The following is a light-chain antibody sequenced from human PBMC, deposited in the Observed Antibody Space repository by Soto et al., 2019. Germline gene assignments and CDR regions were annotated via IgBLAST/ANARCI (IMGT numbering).Light chain of an antibody. Sequence: QSVLTQPASVSGSPGQSITISCTGTSSDVGGYNYVSWYQQHPGKAPKFMIYDVSSRPSGVSNRFSGSKSGNTASLPISGIQADDEADNYCSSYTTSNTRQIVFGTGTKLTVL. CDR2: DVS. V-gene: IGLV2-14*01. CDR1: SSDVGGYNY. CDR3: SSYTTSNTRQIV. J-gene: IGLJ1*01.